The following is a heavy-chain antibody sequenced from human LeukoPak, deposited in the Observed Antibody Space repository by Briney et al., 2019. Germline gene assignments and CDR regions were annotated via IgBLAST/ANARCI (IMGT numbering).Heavy chain of an antibody. V-gene: IGHV3-48*04. CDR2: ISSSGGTM. Sequence: GGSLRLSCAASGFTLSSYGMHWVRQAPGKGLEWVSYISSSGGTMYYADSVKGRFTISRDNAKNSLYLQMNSLRAEDTAVYYCARVAYCAGDCHHMDSWGQGTLVTVSS. D-gene: IGHD2-21*02. J-gene: IGHJ4*02. CDR3: ARVAYCAGDCHHMDS. CDR1: GFTLSSYG.